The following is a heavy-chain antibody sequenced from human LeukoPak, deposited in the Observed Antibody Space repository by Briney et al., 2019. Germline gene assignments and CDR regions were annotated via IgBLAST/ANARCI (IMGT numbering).Heavy chain of an antibody. V-gene: IGHV3-9*01. Sequence: GGSLRLSCAASGFTFDDYAMHWVRQAPGKGLEWVSGISWNSGSIGYADSVKGRFTISRDNAKNSLYLQMNSLRAEDTALYYCARIPLLSGYDVVYWGQGTLVTVSS. D-gene: IGHD5-12*01. CDR2: ISWNSGSI. CDR1: GFTFDDYA. J-gene: IGHJ4*02. CDR3: ARIPLLSGYDVVY.